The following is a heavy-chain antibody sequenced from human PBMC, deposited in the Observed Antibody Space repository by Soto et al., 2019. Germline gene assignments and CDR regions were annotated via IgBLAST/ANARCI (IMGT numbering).Heavy chain of an antibody. J-gene: IGHJ5*02. CDR1: GGSISSGDYY. CDR3: ARERPDGARLDP. CDR2: IYYSGST. V-gene: IGHV4-30-4*01. Sequence: PSETLSLTCTVSGGSISSGDYYWSWIRQPPGKGLEWIGYIYYSGSTYYNPSPKSRVTISVDTSKNQFSLKLSSATAADTAVYYCARERPDGARLDPWGQGTLVTVSS. D-gene: IGHD6-6*01.